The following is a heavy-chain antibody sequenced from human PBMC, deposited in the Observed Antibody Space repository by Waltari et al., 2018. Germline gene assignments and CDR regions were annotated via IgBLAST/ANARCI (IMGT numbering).Heavy chain of an antibody. CDR3: ARALTTPNDY. Sequence: EVQLVESGGGVVKPGGSLRRSCAASGFTPRSFGMSWVRQAPGKGLEWVSSHTNSNTYIYYADSVKGRFTVSIDNAKNSLYLQMNSLRADDTAVYFCARALTTPNDYWGQGTLVTVSS. D-gene: IGHD4-17*01. V-gene: IGHV3-21*03. CDR2: HTNSNTYI. CDR1: GFTPRSFG. J-gene: IGHJ4*02.